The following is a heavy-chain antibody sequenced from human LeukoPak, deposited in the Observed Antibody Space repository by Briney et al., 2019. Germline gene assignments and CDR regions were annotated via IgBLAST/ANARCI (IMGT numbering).Heavy chain of an antibody. Sequence: GASVKVSCKASGGTFSSYAISWVRQAPGQGLEWMGGIIPIFGTANYAQKFQGRVTITTDESTSTAYMELSSLRSEDTAVYYCAREGVTKLAAAFDPWGQGTLVTVSS. V-gene: IGHV1-69*05. CDR3: AREGVTKLAAAFDP. CDR2: IIPIFGTA. D-gene: IGHD2-15*01. J-gene: IGHJ5*02. CDR1: GGTFSSYA.